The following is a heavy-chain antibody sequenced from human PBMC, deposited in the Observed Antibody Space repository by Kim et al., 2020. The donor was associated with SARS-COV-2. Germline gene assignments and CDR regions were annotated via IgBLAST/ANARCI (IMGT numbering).Heavy chain of an antibody. J-gene: IGHJ4*02. CDR2: ISYDGSNK. V-gene: IGHV3-30*18. D-gene: IGHD4-17*01. CDR1: GFTFSSYG. CDR3: AKDRRTTGTFDY. Sequence: GGSLRLSCAASGFTFSSYGMHWVRQAPGKGLEWVAVISYDGSNKYYADSVKGRFTISRDNSKNTLYLQMNSLRAEDTAVYYCAKDRRTTGTFDYWGQGTL.